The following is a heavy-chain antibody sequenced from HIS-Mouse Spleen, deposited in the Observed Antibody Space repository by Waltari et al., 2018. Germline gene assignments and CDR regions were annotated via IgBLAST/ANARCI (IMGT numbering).Heavy chain of an antibody. D-gene: IGHD2-15*01. V-gene: IGHV3-30-3*01. J-gene: IGHJ3*02. CDR3: ARGFRWHDAFDI. Sequence: QVQLVESGGGVVQPGRSLRLSCAASGFTFRSYAMHWVRQAPGKGLDGVAVISYEGSNKYYADSVKGRFTISRDNSKNTLYLQMNSLRAEDTAVYYCARGFRWHDAFDIWGQGTMVTVSS. CDR1: GFTFRSYA. CDR2: ISYEGSNK.